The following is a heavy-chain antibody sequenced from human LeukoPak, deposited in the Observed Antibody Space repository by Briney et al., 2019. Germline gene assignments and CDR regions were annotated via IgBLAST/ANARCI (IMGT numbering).Heavy chain of an antibody. CDR1: GGSFSGYY. J-gene: IGHJ4*02. V-gene: IGHV4-59*01. CDR3: ARGSRTLDY. CDR2: IYYSGST. Sequence: SETLSLTCAVYGGSFSGYYWSWIRQPPGKGLEWIGYIYYSGSTNYNPSLKSRVTISVDTSKNQFSLKLSSVTAADTAVYYCARGSRTLDYWGQGTLVTVSS. D-gene: IGHD2-15*01.